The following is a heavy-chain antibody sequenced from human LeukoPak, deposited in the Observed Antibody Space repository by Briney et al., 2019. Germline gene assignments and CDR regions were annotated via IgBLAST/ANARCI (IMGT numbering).Heavy chain of an antibody. V-gene: IGHV4-59*01. CDR3: AREIAAAGTFYYYYMDV. Sequence: SETLSLTCTVSGGSISSYYWRWIRQPPGKGLEWIGYIYYSGSTNYNPSLKSRVTISVDTSKNQFSLKLSSVTAADTAVYYCAREIAAAGTFYYYYMDVWGKGSTVTVSS. J-gene: IGHJ6*03. CDR2: IYYSGST. D-gene: IGHD6-13*01. CDR1: GGSISSYY.